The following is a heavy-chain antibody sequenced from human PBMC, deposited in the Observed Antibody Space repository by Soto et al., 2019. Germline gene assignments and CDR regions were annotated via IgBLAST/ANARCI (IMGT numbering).Heavy chain of an antibody. CDR1: GGSISSGGYY. CDR3: ARESYDSSGARGAFDI. D-gene: IGHD3-22*01. J-gene: IGHJ3*02. CDR2: IYYSGST. V-gene: IGHV4-31*03. Sequence: SETLSLTCTVSGGSISSGGYYWSWIRQHPGKGLEWIGYIYYSGSTYYKPSLKSRVTISVDTSKNQFSLKLSSVTAADTAVYYCARESYDSSGARGAFDIWGQGTMVTVSS.